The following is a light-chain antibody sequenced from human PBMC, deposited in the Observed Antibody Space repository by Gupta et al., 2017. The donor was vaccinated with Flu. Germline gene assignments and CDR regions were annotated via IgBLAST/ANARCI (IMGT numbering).Light chain of an antibody. CDR1: QSVSSY. CDR3: QQRSNGPLT. Sequence: ELVLTQSPATLSLSPGERATLSCRASQSVSSYLAWYQQKPGQAPRLLIYDASNRATGIPARFSGSGSGTDFTRTISSLEPEDFAVYYCQQRSNGPLTCGQGTRLEIK. CDR2: DAS. J-gene: IGKJ5*01. V-gene: IGKV3-11*01.